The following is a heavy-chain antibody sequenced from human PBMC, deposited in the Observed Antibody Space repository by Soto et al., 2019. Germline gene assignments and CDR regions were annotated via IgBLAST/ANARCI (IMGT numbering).Heavy chain of an antibody. D-gene: IGHD2-2*01. CDR3: AKDPYSGVLVPVAIGFDP. J-gene: IGHJ5*02. Sequence: SRRLSCAASGFTLSNYAMTWVRQGPGKGLEWVSAISGSGGSAYYADSVKGRFTISRDNSKNTLYLQMNSLRADDSGVYYCAKDPYSGVLVPVAIGFDPWGPGTLVTVSS. CDR2: ISGSGGSA. CDR1: GFTLSNYA. V-gene: IGHV3-23*01.